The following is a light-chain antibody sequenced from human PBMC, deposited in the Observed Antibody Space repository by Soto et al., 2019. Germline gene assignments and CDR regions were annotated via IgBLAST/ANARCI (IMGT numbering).Light chain of an antibody. CDR2: DAS. V-gene: IGKV1-5*01. J-gene: IGKJ1*01. CDR3: QQYDTYSWT. Sequence: DIQMTQSPSTLSASVGDRVSITCRASQRISRWLAWYQQKPGKAPNLLIYDASTLQNGVPSRFSGSGSGTEFTLTISRLQPDDFATYYCQQYDTYSWTFGQGTKVEIK. CDR1: QRISRW.